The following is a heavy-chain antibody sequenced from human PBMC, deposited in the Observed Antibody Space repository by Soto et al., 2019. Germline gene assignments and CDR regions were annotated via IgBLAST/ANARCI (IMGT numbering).Heavy chain of an antibody. V-gene: IGHV3-11*06. D-gene: IGHD1-1*01. CDR2: SSNSGSFT. CDR3: VRSGDNYNLLDY. CDR1: GFTFSDHY. J-gene: IGHJ4*02. Sequence: VGSLRLSCAASGFTFSDHYMSWIRQAPGKGLEWIGYSSNSGSFTRYADSVKGRFSISRDNAKNSLYLQMNSLRGDDTAIYYCVRSGDNYNLLDYWGQGTPVTVSS.